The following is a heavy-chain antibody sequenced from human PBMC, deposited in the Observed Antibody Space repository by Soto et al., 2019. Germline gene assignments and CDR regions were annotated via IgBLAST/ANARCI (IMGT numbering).Heavy chain of an antibody. Sequence: SETLSLTCTVSGGSISSSSYYWGWIRQPPGKGLEWIGSIYYSGSTYYNPSLKSRVTISVDTSKNQFSLKLSSVTAADTAVYYCARQGWVATINFDYWGQGTLVTVS. CDR3: ARQGWVATINFDY. CDR1: GGSISSSSYY. CDR2: IYYSGST. D-gene: IGHD5-12*01. J-gene: IGHJ4*02. V-gene: IGHV4-39*01.